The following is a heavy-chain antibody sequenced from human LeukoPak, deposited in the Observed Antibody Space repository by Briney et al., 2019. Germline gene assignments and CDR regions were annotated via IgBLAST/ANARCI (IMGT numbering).Heavy chain of an antibody. CDR2: ISYDGSKK. Sequence: PGGSLRLSCAASRFTFSNYEMHWVRQAPGKGLEWVAVISYDGSKKNYADSVKGRFTISRDNAKNSLYLQINSLRAEDTAVYYCTTELGYCSSTSCYYYYYMDVWGKGTTVTVSS. CDR3: TTELGYCSSTSCYYYYYMDV. J-gene: IGHJ6*03. D-gene: IGHD2-2*01. V-gene: IGHV3-30-3*01. CDR1: RFTFSNYE.